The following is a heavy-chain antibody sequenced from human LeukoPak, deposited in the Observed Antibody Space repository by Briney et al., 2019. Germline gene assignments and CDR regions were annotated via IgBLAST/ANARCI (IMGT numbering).Heavy chain of an antibody. CDR2: ISSSTGYI. D-gene: IGHD5-18*01. J-gene: IGHJ4*02. CDR3: ARGNTAMVRSYFDY. Sequence: PGGSLRLSCAASGFTFSSYSMNWVRQAPGKGLEWVSSISSSTGYIYYADSVKGRFTISRDNAKNSLYLQMNSLRAEDTAVYYCARGNTAMVRSYFDYWGLGTLVTVSS. CDR1: GFTFSSYS. V-gene: IGHV3-21*01.